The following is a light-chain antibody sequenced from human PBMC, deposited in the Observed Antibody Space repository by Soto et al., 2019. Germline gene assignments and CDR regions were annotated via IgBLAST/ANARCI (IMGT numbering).Light chain of an antibody. CDR2: KAS. V-gene: IGKV1-5*03. J-gene: IGKJ2*01. CDR3: QQYNSFSPYT. Sequence: DIQMTQSPSSLSASVGDRVTITCRASQRVSRSLAWYQQKPGKAPTLLIYKASTLQSGVPSRFSSSGFGTEFTLTISSLQPDDFATYYCQQYNSFSPYTFGQGTKLEI. CDR1: QRVSRS.